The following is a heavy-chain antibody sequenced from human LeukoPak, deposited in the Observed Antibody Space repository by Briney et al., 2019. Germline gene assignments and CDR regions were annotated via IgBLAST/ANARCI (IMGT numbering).Heavy chain of an antibody. CDR2: SSSGGNTI. CDR1: GFTLSSYE. CDR3: ARDRGYYHGMDV. Sequence: GGSLRLSCAASGFTLSSYEMNWVRQAPGKGLEWVSYSSSGGNTIYYADSVKGRFTMSRDKAKNSLYLQMNSLRAEDTAVYYCARDRGYYHGMDVWGQGATVTVSS. V-gene: IGHV3-48*03. J-gene: IGHJ6*02.